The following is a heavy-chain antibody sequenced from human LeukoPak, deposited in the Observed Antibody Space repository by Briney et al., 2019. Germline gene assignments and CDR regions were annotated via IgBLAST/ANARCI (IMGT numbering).Heavy chain of an antibody. V-gene: IGHV3-15*01. D-gene: IGHD3-22*01. CDR2: IKRKTDGATT. J-gene: IGHJ4*02. CDR3: TTLYYYDISGYHFDY. Sequence: GGSLRLSCAASGFTFSNAWMSWVRQAPGKGGEWVGHIKRKTDGATTDYAAPVKGRFTISRDDSKNTLYLQMNSLKTEDTAVYYCTTLYYYDISGYHFDYWGQGTLVTVSS. CDR1: GFTFSNAW.